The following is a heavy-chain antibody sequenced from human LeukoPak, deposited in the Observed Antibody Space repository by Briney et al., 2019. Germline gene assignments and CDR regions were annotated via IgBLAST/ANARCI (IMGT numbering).Heavy chain of an antibody. CDR1: GFTFSSCA. Sequence: PGGSLRLSCAASGFTFSSCALSWVRQAPGKGLEWVSAISGSGDNASYANSVKGRFTISRDSSKNTVFLQMNSLRPEDTAVYYCVKVTAPPSDISVGLGWGQGTLVTVSS. J-gene: IGHJ4*02. CDR3: VKVTAPPSDISVGLG. V-gene: IGHV3-23*01. D-gene: IGHD3-3*02. CDR2: ISGSGDNA.